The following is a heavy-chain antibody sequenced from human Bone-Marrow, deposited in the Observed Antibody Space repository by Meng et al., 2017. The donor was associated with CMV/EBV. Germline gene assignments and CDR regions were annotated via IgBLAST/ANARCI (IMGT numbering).Heavy chain of an antibody. J-gene: IGHJ4*02. V-gene: IGHV3-74*01. CDR1: GFTFDDYA. CDR3: ARDSPGWLQGSGLGYY. CDR2: INSDGSST. D-gene: IGHD3-10*01. Sequence: GESLKISCAASGFTFDDYAMHWVRQAPGKGLVWVSRINSDGSSTSYADSVKGRFTISRDNAKNTLYLQMNSLRAEDTAVYYCARDSPGWLQGSGLGYYWGQGTLVTVSS.